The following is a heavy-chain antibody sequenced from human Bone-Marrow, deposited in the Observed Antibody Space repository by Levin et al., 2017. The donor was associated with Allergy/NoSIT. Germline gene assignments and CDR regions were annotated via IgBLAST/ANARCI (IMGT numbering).Heavy chain of an antibody. CDR1: GFTFSSYS. CDR2: ISSSSSYI. V-gene: IGHV3-21*01. J-gene: IGHJ4*02. CDR3: ARGRDYYDSSGYPAPFGY. Sequence: NPGGSLRLSCAASGFTFSSYSMNWVRQAPGKGLEWVSSISSSSSYIYYADSVKGRFTISRDNAKNSLYLQMNSLRAEDTAVYYCARGRDYYDSSGYPAPFGYWGQGTLVTVSS. D-gene: IGHD3-22*01.